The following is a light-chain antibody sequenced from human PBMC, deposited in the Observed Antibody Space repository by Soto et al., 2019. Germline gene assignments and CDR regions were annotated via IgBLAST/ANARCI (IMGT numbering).Light chain of an antibody. CDR1: NIGSKS. J-gene: IGLJ3*02. V-gene: IGLV3-21*02. Sequence: SYELTQPPSVSVAPGQTARITCGESNIGSKSVHWYQQKPGQAPVLVVSHDSDRPSGIPERFSGSNSGNTATLTISRVDAGDEADYFCQVWDSYSDHVVFGGGIKVTVL. CDR3: QVWDSYSDHVV. CDR2: HDS.